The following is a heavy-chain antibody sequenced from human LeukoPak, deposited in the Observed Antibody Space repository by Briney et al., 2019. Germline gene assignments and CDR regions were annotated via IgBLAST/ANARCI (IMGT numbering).Heavy chain of an antibody. CDR3: ARHPRRPYSYGYRQYYFDY. Sequence: PSETLSLTCAVHGGSFSGYYWSWIRQPPGKGLEWIGEINHSGSTNYNPSLKSRVTISVDTSKNQFSLKLSSVTAADTAVYYCARHPRRPYSYGYRQYYFDYWGQGTLVTVSS. CDR1: GGSFSGYY. CDR2: INHSGST. V-gene: IGHV4-34*01. J-gene: IGHJ4*02. D-gene: IGHD5-18*01.